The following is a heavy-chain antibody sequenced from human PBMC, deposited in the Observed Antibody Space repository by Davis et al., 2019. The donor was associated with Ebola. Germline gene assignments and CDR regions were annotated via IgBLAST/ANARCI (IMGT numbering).Heavy chain of an antibody. CDR1: GGSISSGDYY. V-gene: IGHV4-61*08. J-gene: IGHJ4*02. CDR2: IYYTGNT. D-gene: IGHD3-10*01. CDR3: ARYPAQYGSGRSDAVDY. Sequence: MPSETLSLTCTVSGGSISSGDYYWSWIRTPPGKGLEWIGYIYYTGNTNYKPSLKSRVTISVDTPKNPFSLKLSSVTAADTAVYYCARYPAQYGSGRSDAVDYWDQGTLVSVSS.